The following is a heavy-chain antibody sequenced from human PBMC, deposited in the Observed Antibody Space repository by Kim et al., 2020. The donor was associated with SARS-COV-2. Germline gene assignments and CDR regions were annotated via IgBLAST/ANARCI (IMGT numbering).Heavy chain of an antibody. CDR3: ARAFHSSGYGLGD. D-gene: IGHD5-12*01. V-gene: IGHV4-31*03. CDR2: IYYSGST. Sequence: SETLSLTCTVSGGSISSGGYYWSWIRQHPGKGLEWIGYIYYSGSTYYNPSLKSRVTISVDTSKNQFSLKLSSVTAADTAVYYCARAFHSSGYGLGDWGQGTLVTVSS. J-gene: IGHJ4*02. CDR1: GGSISSGGYY.